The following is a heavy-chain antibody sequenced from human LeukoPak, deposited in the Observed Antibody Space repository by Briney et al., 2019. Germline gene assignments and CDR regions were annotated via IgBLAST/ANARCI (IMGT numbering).Heavy chain of an antibody. Sequence: SSVKVSCKASGGTFSSYAISWVRQAPGQGPEWMGRIIPIFGIANYAQKFQGRVTITADKSTSTAYMELSSLRSEDTAVYYCAREDGDRSTSDYFDYWGQGTLVTVSS. CDR2: IIPIFGIA. CDR1: GGTFSSYA. J-gene: IGHJ4*02. V-gene: IGHV1-69*04. D-gene: IGHD4-17*01. CDR3: AREDGDRSTSDYFDY.